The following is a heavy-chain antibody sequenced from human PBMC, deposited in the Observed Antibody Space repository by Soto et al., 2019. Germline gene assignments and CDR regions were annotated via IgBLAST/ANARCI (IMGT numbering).Heavy chain of an antibody. CDR2: IYYSGST. CDR1: GGSISSYY. V-gene: IGHV4-59*08. J-gene: IGHJ3*02. CDR3: ARYYCGGGSWQGFDI. D-gene: IGHD2-15*01. Sequence: SETLSLTCTVSGGSISSYYWSWIRQPPGKGLEWIGYIYYSGSTNYNPSLKSRVTMSVDTSNNQFSLQLSSVTAADTAVYYCARYYCGGGSWQGFDIRGKGTMVTVSS.